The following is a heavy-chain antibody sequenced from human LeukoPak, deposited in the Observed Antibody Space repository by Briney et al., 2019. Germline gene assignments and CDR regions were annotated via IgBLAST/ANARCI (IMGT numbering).Heavy chain of an antibody. CDR2: IYTSGST. CDR3: ARHPFGAAAGTDY. Sequence: PSETLSLTCTVSAYSLSSGFYWSWIRQPAGKGLGWIGRIYTSGSTNYNPSLKSRVTMSVDTSKNQFSLKLSSVTAADTAVYYCARHPFGAAAGTDYWGQGTLVTVSS. CDR1: AYSLSSGFY. D-gene: IGHD6-13*01. V-gene: IGHV4-4*07. J-gene: IGHJ4*02.